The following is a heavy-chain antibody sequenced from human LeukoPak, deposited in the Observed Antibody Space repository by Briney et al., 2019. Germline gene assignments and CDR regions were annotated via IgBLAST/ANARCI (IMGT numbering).Heavy chain of an antibody. CDR1: GFTFSDYY. V-gene: IGHV3-11*04. CDR2: ISSSGSTI. D-gene: IGHD1-26*01. CDR3: ARVPWELDAFDI. Sequence: RSGGSLRLSCAASGFTFSDYYMSWIRQAPGKGLEWVSYISSSGSTIYYADSVKGRFTISRDNSKNTLYLQMNSLRAEDTAVYYCARVPWELDAFDIWGQGTMVTVSS. J-gene: IGHJ3*02.